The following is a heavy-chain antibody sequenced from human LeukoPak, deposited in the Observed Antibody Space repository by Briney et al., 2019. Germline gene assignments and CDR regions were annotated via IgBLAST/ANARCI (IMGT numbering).Heavy chain of an antibody. CDR2: INQGGNLK. J-gene: IGHJ4*02. D-gene: IGHD5-12*01. CDR3: ARFGYSGWNLEN. CDR1: GFSFRDFW. V-gene: IGHV3-7*01. Sequence: GGSLRLSCAASGFSFRDFWMTWVRQAPGRGLAWVANINQGGNLKYYVDSVKGRFTISRDDAESSLYVQMNNLKDEDTAVYYCARFGYSGWNLENWGQGTLVTVSS.